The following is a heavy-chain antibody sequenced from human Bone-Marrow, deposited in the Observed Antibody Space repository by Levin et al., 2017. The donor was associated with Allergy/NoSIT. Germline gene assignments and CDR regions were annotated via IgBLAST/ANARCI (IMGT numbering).Heavy chain of an antibody. CDR1: GGSISSYY. V-gene: IGHV4-59*01. J-gene: IGHJ3*02. D-gene: IGHD3-22*01. CDR2: IYYSGST. CDR3: ARIQGYYYDSSGYSKDRAFDI. Sequence: SQTLSLTCTVSGGSISSYYWSWIRQPPGKGLEWIGYIYYSGSTNYNPSLKSRVTISVDTSKNQFSLKLSSVTAADTAVYYCARIQGYYYDSSGYSKDRAFDIWGQGTMVTVSS.